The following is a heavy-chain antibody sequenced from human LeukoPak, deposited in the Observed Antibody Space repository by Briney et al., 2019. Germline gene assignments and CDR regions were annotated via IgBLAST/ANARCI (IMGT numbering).Heavy chain of an antibody. J-gene: IGHJ4*02. D-gene: IGHD6-13*01. CDR1: GYTFTTYG. V-gene: IGHV1-2*02. Sequence: ASVKVSCKASGYTFTTYGISWVRQAPGQGLEWMGWINPNSGGTNYAQKFQGRVTMTRDTSISTAYMELSRLRSDDTAVYYCASSSSWYKDLDYWGQGTLVTVSS. CDR3: ASSSSWYKDLDY. CDR2: INPNSGGT.